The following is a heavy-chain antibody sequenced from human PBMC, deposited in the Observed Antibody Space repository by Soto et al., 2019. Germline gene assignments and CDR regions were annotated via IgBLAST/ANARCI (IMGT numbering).Heavy chain of an antibody. Sequence: ASVKVSCKASGYTFTSYGISWVRQAPGQGLEWMGWISAYNGNTNYAQKLQGRVTMTTDTSTSTAYMEPRSLRSDDTAVYYCARVGCSSTSCLYYFDYWGQGTLVTVSS. V-gene: IGHV1-18*01. CDR1: GYTFTSYG. D-gene: IGHD2-2*01. CDR3: ARVGCSSTSCLYYFDY. CDR2: ISAYNGNT. J-gene: IGHJ4*02.